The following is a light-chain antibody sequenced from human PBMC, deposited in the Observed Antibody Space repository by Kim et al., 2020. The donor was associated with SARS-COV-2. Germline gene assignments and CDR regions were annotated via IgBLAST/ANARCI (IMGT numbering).Light chain of an antibody. CDR1: SLRSYY. CDR2: GKN. Sequence: VAVAQTNMITCKGGSLRSYYATGYQQKPGQAPILVIYGKNNRPSGIPDRFSGSSSGNTASLTITGTQAGDEADYYCNSRDSNDNVVFGGGTKLTVL. J-gene: IGLJ2*01. CDR3: NSRDSNDNVV. V-gene: IGLV3-19*01.